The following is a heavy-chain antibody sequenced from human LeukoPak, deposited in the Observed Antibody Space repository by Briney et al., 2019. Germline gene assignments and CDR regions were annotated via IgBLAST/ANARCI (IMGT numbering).Heavy chain of an antibody. CDR3: ARGPSGATPFDF. J-gene: IGHJ4*02. D-gene: IGHD1-26*01. V-gene: IGHV4-4*07. CDR1: GGSISGYY. Sequence: PSETLSLTCTVSGGSISGYYWSWIRQPAGQGLEWIGRIPASGRTNYNPSLQSRVIMSLDTSKNQFSLMLSSVTAADTAIYYCARGPSGATPFDFWGRGTLVTVSS. CDR2: IPASGRT.